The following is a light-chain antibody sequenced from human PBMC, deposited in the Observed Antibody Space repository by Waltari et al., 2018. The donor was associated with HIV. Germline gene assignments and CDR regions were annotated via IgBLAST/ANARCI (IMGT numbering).Light chain of an antibody. CDR3: HCTDSSLMGPVV. V-gene: IGLV1-40*01. Sequence: QSVLTQPPSVSGAPGQRVTISCTGNSSNIGAGHDVHWYRQLPGTAPKFLICVNDFRPSGVPVRVSGSESGTSASLVITGLQADDEAVYYCHCTDSSLMGPVVFGGGTKLTVL. J-gene: IGLJ2*01. CDR2: VND. CDR1: SSNIGAGHD.